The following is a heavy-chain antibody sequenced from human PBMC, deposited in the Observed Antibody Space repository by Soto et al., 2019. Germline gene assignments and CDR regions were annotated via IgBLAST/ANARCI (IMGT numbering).Heavy chain of an antibody. CDR2: IWYDGSNK. CDR3: ARWHSSSWYPYYYYYGMDV. D-gene: IGHD6-13*01. Sequence: GGSLRLSCAASGFTFSSYGMHWARQAPGKGLEWVAVIWYDGSNKYYADSVKGRFTISRDNSKNTLYLQMNSLRAEDTAVYYCARWHSSSWYPYYYYYGMDVWGKGTTVTVSS. CDR1: GFTFSSYG. J-gene: IGHJ6*04. V-gene: IGHV3-33*01.